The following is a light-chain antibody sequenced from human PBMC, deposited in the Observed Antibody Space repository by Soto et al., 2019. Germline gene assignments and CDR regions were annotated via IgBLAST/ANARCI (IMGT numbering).Light chain of an antibody. CDR2: DAS. J-gene: IGKJ2*01. CDR1: QSVSSNY. V-gene: IGKV3-20*01. Sequence: EIVLTQSPGTLSLSPGERATLSCRASQSVSSNYLAWYQQKPGQAPRLVIYDASSRATGIPDRFSGSGSGTDFTLTISRLEPEVFAVYYCQQYGSSPLYTFGQGTKLEIK. CDR3: QQYGSSPLYT.